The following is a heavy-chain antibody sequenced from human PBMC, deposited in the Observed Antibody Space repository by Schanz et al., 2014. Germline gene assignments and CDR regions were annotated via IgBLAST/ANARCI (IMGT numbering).Heavy chain of an antibody. J-gene: IGHJ4*02. CDR3: AKDPSHGDYDYYFDY. Sequence: EVQLVESGGGLVQPGGSLRLSCAASGFTFSSYAMSWVRQAPGKGLEWVSTISASGGSTNYADSVKGRFTISRDNAKNSLYLQMNSLRAEDTAVYYCAKDPSHGDYDYYFDYWGQGTLVTVSS. CDR2: ISASGGST. CDR1: GFTFSSYA. V-gene: IGHV3-23*04. D-gene: IGHD3-22*01.